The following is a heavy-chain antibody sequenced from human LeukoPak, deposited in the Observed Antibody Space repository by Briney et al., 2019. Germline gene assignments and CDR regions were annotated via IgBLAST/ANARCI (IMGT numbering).Heavy chain of an antibody. CDR2: ISSSTSYI. J-gene: IGHJ4*02. CDR3: ARENSGSYYQFDC. Sequence: SGGSLRLSCAASGFTVRNNYMSWVRQAPGKGLEWVSSISSSTSYIYYADSVKGRFTISRDNAKNSLYLQMNSLRPEDTAVYYCARENSGSYYQFDCWGQGTLVTVSS. V-gene: IGHV3-21*01. D-gene: IGHD1-26*01. CDR1: GFTVRNNY.